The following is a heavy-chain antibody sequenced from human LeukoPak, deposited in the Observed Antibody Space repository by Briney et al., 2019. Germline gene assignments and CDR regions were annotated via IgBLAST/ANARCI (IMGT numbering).Heavy chain of an antibody. CDR3: ARLGPVNKDHYIDV. D-gene: IGHD4-17*01. CDR2: ISSSSSTI. V-gene: IGHV3-48*01. Sequence: GGSLRLSCAASGFTFSSYSMNWVRQAPGKGLEWVSYISSSSSTIYYADSVKGRFTISRDNAKNSLYLQMNSLRAEDTAVYFCARLGPVNKDHYIDVGGKGTTVTISS. CDR1: GFTFSSYS. J-gene: IGHJ6*03.